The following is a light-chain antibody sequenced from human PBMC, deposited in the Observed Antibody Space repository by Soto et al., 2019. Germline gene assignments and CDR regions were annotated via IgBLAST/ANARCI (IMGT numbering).Light chain of an antibody. J-gene: IGKJ1*01. Sequence: EIVLTQSPGTLSLSPGERASLSCRASQTVSSVHLAWYQHKPGQAPRLLIYGASRRATGVPDRFSGSGSGTDFTLTISSLQPEDFATYYCQQSYSTPWTFGQGTKVDIK. CDR1: QTVSSVH. CDR3: QQSYSTPWT. CDR2: GAS. V-gene: IGKV3-20*01.